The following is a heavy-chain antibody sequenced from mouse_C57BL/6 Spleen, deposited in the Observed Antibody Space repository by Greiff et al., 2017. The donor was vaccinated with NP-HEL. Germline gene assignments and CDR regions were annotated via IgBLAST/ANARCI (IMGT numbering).Heavy chain of an antibody. J-gene: IGHJ2*01. D-gene: IGHD2-3*01. Sequence: EVQLQQSGPELVKPGASVKMSCKASGYTFTDYNMHWVKQSHGKSLEWIGNINPNNGGTSYNQKFKGKATLTVNKSSSTAYIELRSLTSEDSAVSYCDKGGNGYYYFDYWGQGTTLTVSS. CDR1: GYTFTDYN. CDR2: INPNNGGT. V-gene: IGHV1-22*01. CDR3: DKGGNGYYYFDY.